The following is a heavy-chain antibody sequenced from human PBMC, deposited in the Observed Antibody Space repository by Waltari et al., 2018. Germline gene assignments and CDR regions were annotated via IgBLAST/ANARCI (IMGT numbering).Heavy chain of an antibody. Sequence: EVQLLASGGGLVQPGGSLRLSCAASGFTFSSNPMSWVPQAPGKGLECVSAISGSGGSTYYADSVKGRFTISRDNSKNTLYLQMNSLRAEDTAVYYCAKASHSSSWSWYFDLWGRGTLVTVSS. CDR3: AKASHSSSWSWYFDL. CDR1: GFTFSSNP. V-gene: IGHV3-23*01. J-gene: IGHJ2*01. CDR2: ISGSGGST. D-gene: IGHD6-13*01.